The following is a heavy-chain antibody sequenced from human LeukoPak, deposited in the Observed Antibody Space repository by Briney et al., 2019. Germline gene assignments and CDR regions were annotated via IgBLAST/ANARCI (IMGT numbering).Heavy chain of an antibody. CDR2: IYYSGST. V-gene: IGHV4-59*01. J-gene: IGHJ3*02. Sequence: SETLSLTCTVSGGSISSYYWSWLRQPPGKGLEWIGYIYYSGSTNYNPSLKSRVTISVDTSKNQFSLKLSSVTAADTAVYYCARDGYYDSSGYYPDNAFDIWGQGTMVTASS. D-gene: IGHD3-22*01. CDR3: ARDGYYDSSGYYPDNAFDI. CDR1: GGSISSYY.